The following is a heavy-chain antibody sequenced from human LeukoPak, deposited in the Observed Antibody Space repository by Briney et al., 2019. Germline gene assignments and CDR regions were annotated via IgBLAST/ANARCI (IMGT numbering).Heavy chain of an antibody. V-gene: IGHV3-74*01. CDR1: GFTFSSYW. J-gene: IGHJ4*02. CDR2: INSDGSST. CDR3: AKDGPGVVPSAIMYYFDY. Sequence: PGGSLRLSCAASGFTFSSYWMHWVRQAPGKGLVWVSRINSDGSSTSYADSVKGRFTISRDNAKNTLYLQMNSLRAEDTAVYYCAKDGPGVVPSAIMYYFDYWGQGTLVTVSS. D-gene: IGHD2-2*01.